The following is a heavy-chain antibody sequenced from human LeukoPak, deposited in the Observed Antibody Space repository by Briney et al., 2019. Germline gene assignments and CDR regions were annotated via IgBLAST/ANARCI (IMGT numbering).Heavy chain of an antibody. J-gene: IGHJ4*02. CDR2: IYYSRST. CDR3: ARDGGYSYGLDY. Sequence: PSQTLSLPCTVSGGSISSGDYFGSWIRQPPGKGLEWIGYIYYSRSTYYNPSLKSRVTISVNTSKNQFSLKLSSVTAADTAVYYCARDGGYSYGLDYWGQGTLVTVSS. CDR1: GGSISSGDYF. V-gene: IGHV4-30-4*01. D-gene: IGHD5-18*01.